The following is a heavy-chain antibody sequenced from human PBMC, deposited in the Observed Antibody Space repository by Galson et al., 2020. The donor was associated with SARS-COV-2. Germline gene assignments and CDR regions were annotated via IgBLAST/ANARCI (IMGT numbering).Heavy chain of an antibody. J-gene: IGHJ5*02. Sequence: SETLSLTCTVSGGSISSGGYYWSWIRQHPGKGLEWIGYIYYSGSTYYNPSLKSRVTISVDTSKNQFSLKLSSVTAADTAVYYCAREGVTMVGGVILPAQSPAWGQGTLVTVSA. CDR1: GGSISSGGYY. CDR2: IYYSGST. CDR3: AREGVTMVGGVILPAQSPA. D-gene: IGHD3-10*01. V-gene: IGHV4-31*03.